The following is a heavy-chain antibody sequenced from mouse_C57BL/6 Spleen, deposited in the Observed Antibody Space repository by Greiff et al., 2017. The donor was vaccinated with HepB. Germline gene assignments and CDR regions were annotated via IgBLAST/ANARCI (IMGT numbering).Heavy chain of an antibody. J-gene: IGHJ3*01. Sequence: VQLQQSGAELVRPGASVKLSCTASGFNIKDDYMHWVKQRPEQGLEWIGWIDPENGDTEYASKFQGKATITADTSSNTAYLQLSSLTSEDTAVYYCTTPLRPFAYWGQGTRVTVSA. V-gene: IGHV14-4*01. CDR3: TTPLRPFAY. D-gene: IGHD1-2*01. CDR1: GFNIKDDY. CDR2: IDPENGDT.